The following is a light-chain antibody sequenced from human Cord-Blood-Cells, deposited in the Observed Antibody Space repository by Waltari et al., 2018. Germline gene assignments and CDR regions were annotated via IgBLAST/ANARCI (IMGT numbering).Light chain of an antibody. CDR2: AAS. Sequence: DNQMTQSPSSLSASVGDRVTITCRASQSISSYLNWYQQKPGKAPKLLIYAASSLQSGVPSRFSGSGSGTDFTLTISSLQPEDFATYYCQQSYSTPYTFGQGTMLEIK. CDR1: QSISSY. J-gene: IGKJ2*01. V-gene: IGKV1-39*01. CDR3: QQSYSTPYT.